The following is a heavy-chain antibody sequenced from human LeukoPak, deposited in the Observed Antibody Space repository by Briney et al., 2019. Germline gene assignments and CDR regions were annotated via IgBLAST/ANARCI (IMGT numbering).Heavy chain of an antibody. V-gene: IGHV3-7*04. CDR3: ARAAPVVPAAIDWFDP. Sequence: GGSLRLSCAASGFTFSSYWMSWVRQAPGKGLEWVANIKQDGSEKYYVDSVKGRFTISRDNAKNSLYLQMNSLRAEDTAVYYCARAAPVVPAAIDWFDPWGQGTLVTVSS. CDR2: IKQDGSEK. CDR1: GFTFSSYW. J-gene: IGHJ5*02. D-gene: IGHD2-2*02.